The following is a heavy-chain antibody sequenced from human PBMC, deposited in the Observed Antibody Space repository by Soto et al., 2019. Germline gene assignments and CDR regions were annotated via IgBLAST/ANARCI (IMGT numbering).Heavy chain of an antibody. CDR2: IYYSGST. CDR1: GGSISSSSYY. Sequence: SETLPLTCTVSGGSISSSSYYWGWIRQPPGKGLEWIGSIYYSGSTYYNPSLKSRVTISVDTSKNQFSLKLSSVTAADTAVYYCARVDYDFWSGYYTGRNWFDPWGQGTLVTVSS. CDR3: ARVDYDFWSGYYTGRNWFDP. D-gene: IGHD3-3*01. J-gene: IGHJ5*02. V-gene: IGHV4-39*01.